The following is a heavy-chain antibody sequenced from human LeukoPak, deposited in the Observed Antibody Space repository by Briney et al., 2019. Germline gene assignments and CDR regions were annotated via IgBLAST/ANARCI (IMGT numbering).Heavy chain of an antibody. Sequence: SGGSLRLSCAASGFTFNIYAMSWVRQAPGKGLEWVSSITSDGAGTFYADSVNDRFTISRDNSKNTLYLQMSRQRAEDTAVYYCAKDRPNYHESNGHYYRPNGGYWGQGTLVTVSS. CDR1: GFTFNIYA. CDR3: AKDRPNYHESNGHYYRPNGGY. CDR2: ITSDGAGT. D-gene: IGHD3-22*01. V-gene: IGHV3-23*01. J-gene: IGHJ4*02.